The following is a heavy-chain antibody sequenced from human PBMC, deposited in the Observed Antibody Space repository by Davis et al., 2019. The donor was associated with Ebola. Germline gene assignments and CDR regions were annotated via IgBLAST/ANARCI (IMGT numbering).Heavy chain of an antibody. CDR1: GFTFSSYG. D-gene: IGHD6-13*01. CDR3: ARGRSAAGTPDSDY. Sequence: GESLKISCAASGFTFSSYGMDWVRQAPGKGLEWVAVISYDGSNKYYADSVKGRFTISRDNAENSLYLQMNSLRVEDTAIYYCARGRSAAGTPDSDYWGQGTLVTVSS. CDR2: ISYDGSNK. V-gene: IGHV3-30*03. J-gene: IGHJ4*02.